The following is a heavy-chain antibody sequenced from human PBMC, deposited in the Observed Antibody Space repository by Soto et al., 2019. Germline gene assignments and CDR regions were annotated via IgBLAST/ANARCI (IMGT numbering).Heavy chain of an antibody. CDR1: SGSISSTNYY. J-gene: IGHJ5*01. CDR2: IYYNGRT. D-gene: IGHD3-22*01. Sequence: PSETLSLTCSVSSGSISSTNYYWSWIRQHPGKGLEWIGYIYYNGRTSYTPSLESRVTISADTSKNQFSLNLSSMSAADTALYYCARGYSSGFVGNWFDSWGQGTLVTVSS. CDR3: ARGYSSGFVGNWFDS. V-gene: IGHV4-31*03.